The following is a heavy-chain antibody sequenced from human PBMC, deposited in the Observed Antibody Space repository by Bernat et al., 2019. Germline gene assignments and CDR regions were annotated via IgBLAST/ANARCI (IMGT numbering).Heavy chain of an antibody. CDR3: AKDMGEGIALDY. CDR2: ISWNSGSI. J-gene: IGHJ4*02. Sequence: EVQLVESGGGLVQPGRSLRLSCAASGFTFDDYAMHWVRQAPGKGLEWVSGISWNSGSIGYADSVKGRFTISRDNAKNSLYLQMNGLRAEDTALYYCAKDMGEGIALDYWGQGTLVTVSS. V-gene: IGHV3-9*01. D-gene: IGHD6-13*01. CDR1: GFTFDDYA.